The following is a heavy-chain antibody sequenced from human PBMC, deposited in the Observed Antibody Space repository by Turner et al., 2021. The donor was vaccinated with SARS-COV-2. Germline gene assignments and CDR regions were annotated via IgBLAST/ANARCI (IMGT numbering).Heavy chain of an antibody. V-gene: IGHV3-23*01. J-gene: IGHJ4*02. CDR1: GFTFSNFA. CDR3: AADCTSASCYSRNADY. CDR2: ISASCGDT. Sequence: EVQLLESGGGLLQPGGSLRISCAASGFTFSNFAMTWVRQAPGRGLEVVSAISASCGDTHYADPVKGRFTISRDNSKSTLYLQVNSLRAEDTSMYYCAADCTSASCYSRNADYWGQGTLVTVSS. D-gene: IGHD2-2*01.